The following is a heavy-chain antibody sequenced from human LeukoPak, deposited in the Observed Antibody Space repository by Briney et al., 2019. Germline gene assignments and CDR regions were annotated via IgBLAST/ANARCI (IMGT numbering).Heavy chain of an antibody. V-gene: IGHV4-34*01. J-gene: IGHJ4*02. Sequence: SETLSLTCAVYGGPFSGYYWSWIRQPPGKGLGWIGEINHSGSTNYNPSLKSRVTISVDTSKNQFSLKLSSVTAADTAVYYCARGITMVRGVPSKYYFDYWGQGTLVTVSS. CDR3: ARGITMVRGVPSKYYFDY. D-gene: IGHD3-10*01. CDR2: INHSGST. CDR1: GGPFSGYY.